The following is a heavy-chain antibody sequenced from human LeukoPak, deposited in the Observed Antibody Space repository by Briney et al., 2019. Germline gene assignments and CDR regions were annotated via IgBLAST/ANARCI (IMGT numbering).Heavy chain of an antibody. J-gene: IGHJ4*02. D-gene: IGHD2/OR15-2a*01. CDR3: AGEANTAFDY. CDR2: INYDGTST. CDR1: GFTFGSYW. V-gene: IGHV3-74*01. Sequence: PGGSLRLSCVASGFTFGSYWMHWVRQAPGKGPVWVSRINYDGTSTTYADSVKGRFTVSRDNGKKTVSLQINSLRPDDTAVYYCAGEANTAFDYWGQGTLVTVSS.